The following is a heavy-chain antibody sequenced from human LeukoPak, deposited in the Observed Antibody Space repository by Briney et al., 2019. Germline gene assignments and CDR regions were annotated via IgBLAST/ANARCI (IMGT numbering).Heavy chain of an antibody. V-gene: IGHV3-48*02. CDR2: TSSGSRTI. CDR1: GFTFSSYS. J-gene: IGHJ4*02. CDR3: ARDLGTSGYYFDY. D-gene: IGHD3-22*01. Sequence: GGSLRLSCAASGFTFSSYSMNWVRQAPGKGLEWVSYTSSGSRTIYYADSVKGRFTISRDNAKNSLYLQMSSLRDEDTAVYYCARDLGTSGYYFDYWGQGTLVTVSS.